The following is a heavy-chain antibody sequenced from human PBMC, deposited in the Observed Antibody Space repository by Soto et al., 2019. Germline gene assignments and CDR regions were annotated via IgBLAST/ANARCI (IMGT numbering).Heavy chain of an antibody. J-gene: IGHJ5*02. V-gene: IGHV4-30-2*01. Sequence: QLQLQESGSGLVRPSQTLSLTCAVSGGSISSGDYCWSWIRQPPGKGLEWVGYNYNSGSTHYNPSIKSRVTISVDRSKNQFSLKLTSVTAADTAVYYCARVVVAAQGGWFDPWGQGTLVTVSS. CDR3: ARVVVAAQGGWFDP. CDR2: NYNSGST. D-gene: IGHD2-15*01. CDR1: GGSISSGDYC.